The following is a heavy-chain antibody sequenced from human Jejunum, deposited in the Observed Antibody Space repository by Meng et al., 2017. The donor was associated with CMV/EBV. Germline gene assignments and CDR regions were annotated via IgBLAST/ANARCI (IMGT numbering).Heavy chain of an antibody. V-gene: IGHV3-30*04. CDR1: TLSGRA. J-gene: IGHJ6*02. CDR2: IYDDTKR. Sequence: TLSGRAIPWVRTISGKGLEWVAVIYDDTKRYYADFVKGRFTVSRDNSKSTVHLQMDSLRVEDTAVYFCGRDLIDDSRNSDYGLDVWGQGTKVTVSS. D-gene: IGHD4-11*01. CDR3: GRDLIDDSRNSDYGLDV.